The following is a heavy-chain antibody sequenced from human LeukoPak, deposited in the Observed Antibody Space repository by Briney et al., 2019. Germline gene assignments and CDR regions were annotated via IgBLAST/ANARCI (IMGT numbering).Heavy chain of an antibody. CDR1: GGSISSYY. V-gene: IGHV4-4*07. Sequence: SETLSLTCTVSGGSISSYYWSWIRQPAGKGLEWIGRIYTSGSTNYNPSLKSRVTISVDTSKNQFSLKLSSVTAADTAVYYCARQLHTVTTFWYFDLWGRGTLVTVSS. CDR3: ARQLHTVTTFWYFDL. D-gene: IGHD4-17*01. CDR2: IYTSGST. J-gene: IGHJ2*01.